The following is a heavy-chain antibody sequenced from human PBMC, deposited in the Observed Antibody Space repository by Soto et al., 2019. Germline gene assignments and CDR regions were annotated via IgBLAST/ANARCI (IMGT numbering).Heavy chain of an antibody. J-gene: IGHJ4*02. V-gene: IGHV4-39*01. CDR1: GDSIYRSGYY. CDR2: IDYNGVT. D-gene: IGHD2-15*01. CDR3: GKVLVGATGHTDSDS. Sequence: SETLSLTCTVSGDSIYRSGYYWGWIRQPPGRGLEWIGNIDYNGVTYSNPSLKSRVTISRDTSKNQFSLKLTSVTAADTALYYCGKVLVGATGHTDSDSWGPGTLVTVSS.